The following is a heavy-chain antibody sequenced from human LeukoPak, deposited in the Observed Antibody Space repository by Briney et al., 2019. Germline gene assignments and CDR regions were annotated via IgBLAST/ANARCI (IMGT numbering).Heavy chain of an antibody. D-gene: IGHD6-13*01. CDR3: AKDLPVYSSSWYYFDY. CDR2: ISGGGDRT. Sequence: GGSLRLSCAASGFTFSSYAMNWVRQAPGKGLEWVSVISGGGDRTYYAASVKGRFTISRDNSKNTLYLQMNSLRAEDTAVYYCAKDLPVYSSSWYYFDYWGQGTLVTVSS. V-gene: IGHV3-23*01. J-gene: IGHJ4*02. CDR1: GFTFSSYA.